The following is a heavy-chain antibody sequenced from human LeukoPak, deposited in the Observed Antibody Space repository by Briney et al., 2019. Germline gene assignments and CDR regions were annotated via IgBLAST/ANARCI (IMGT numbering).Heavy chain of an antibody. CDR1: RYTFTNYG. Sequence: ASVTVSCTASRYTFTNYGISWVRQAPGQGLEWMGWITVYNGNTNYAQKLQGRVTMTTGTSTSTAYMELRSLRSDDTAVYYCARNYYDSSGYYYFDYWGQGTLVTVSS. J-gene: IGHJ4*02. D-gene: IGHD3-22*01. CDR2: ITVYNGNT. V-gene: IGHV1-18*01. CDR3: ARNYYDSSGYYYFDY.